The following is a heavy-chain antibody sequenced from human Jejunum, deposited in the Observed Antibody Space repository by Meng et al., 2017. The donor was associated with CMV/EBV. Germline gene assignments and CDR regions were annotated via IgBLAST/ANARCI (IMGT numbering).Heavy chain of an antibody. CDR2: IYTSGST. D-gene: IGHD1-26*01. J-gene: IGHJ5*02. CDR3: ARESGSYYWFDP. CDR1: AGSISGYY. Sequence: QVHLQESGPGLLKSSEPLSLTCFVSAGSISGYYWSWSRQPAGKGLEWIGRIYTSGSTHYNPSLKSRLTMSVDLSNNQISLKLRSVTAADTAVYYCARESGSYYWFDPWGQGTLVTVSS. V-gene: IGHV4-4*07.